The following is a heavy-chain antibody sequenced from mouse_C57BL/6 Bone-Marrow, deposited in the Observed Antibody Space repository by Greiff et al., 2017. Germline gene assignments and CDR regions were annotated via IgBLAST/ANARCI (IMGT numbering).Heavy chain of an antibody. CDR3: ARLGSSYVGY. J-gene: IGHJ2*01. CDR2: IYPRSGNT. Sequence: VKLQESGAELARPGASVKLSCKASGYTFTSYGISWVKQRTGQGLEWIGEIYPRSGNTYYNEKFKGKATLTADKSSSTAYMELRSLTSEDSAVYFGARLGSSYVGYWGQGTTLTVSS. V-gene: IGHV1-81*01. CDR1: GYTFTSYG. D-gene: IGHD1-1*01.